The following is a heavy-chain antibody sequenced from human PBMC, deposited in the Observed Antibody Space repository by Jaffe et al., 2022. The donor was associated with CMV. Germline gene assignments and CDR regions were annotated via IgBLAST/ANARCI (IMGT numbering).Heavy chain of an antibody. Sequence: EVQLVESGGGLVKPGGSLRLSCAASGFTFSNAWMSWVRQAPGKGLEWVGRIKSKTDGGTTDYAAPVKGRFTISRDDSKNTLYLQMNSLKTEDTAVYYCTTEPSYYGSGTDWGQGTLVTVSS. CDR3: TTEPSYYGSGTD. CDR1: GFTFSNAW. D-gene: IGHD3-10*01. CDR2: IKSKTDGGTT. V-gene: IGHV3-15*01. J-gene: IGHJ4*02.